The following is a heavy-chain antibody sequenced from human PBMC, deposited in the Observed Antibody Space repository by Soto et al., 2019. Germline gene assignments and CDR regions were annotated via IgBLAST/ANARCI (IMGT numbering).Heavy chain of an antibody. V-gene: IGHV3-23*01. CDR3: AKEYTIQLVYAGALDI. D-gene: IGHD2-8*01. CDR1: GFSFSNYA. CDR2: VSGSGWST. J-gene: IGHJ3*02. Sequence: EVQLLESGGGLAQPGGSLRLSCAASGFSFSNYAMSWVRQAPGKGLEWVSIVSGSGWSTYYAESVKGRFTISRDNSNDTLYLQMNSLRAEDTALYYCAKEYTIQLVYAGALDIWGQGTMVTVSS.